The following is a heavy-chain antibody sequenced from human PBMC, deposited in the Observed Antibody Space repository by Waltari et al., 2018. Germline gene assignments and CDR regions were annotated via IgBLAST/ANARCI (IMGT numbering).Heavy chain of an antibody. CDR1: GYPLTELS. CDR3: ATTTAVTGPDAFDI. Sequence: QVQLVQSGAEVKKPGASVKVSCKVSGYPLTELSLHWVRQAPGKGLEWMGGFDPEDGETIYAQKFQGRVTMTEDTSTDTAYMELSSLRSEDTAVYYCATTTAVTGPDAFDIWGQGTMVTVSS. CDR2: FDPEDGET. J-gene: IGHJ3*02. V-gene: IGHV1-24*01. D-gene: IGHD4-17*01.